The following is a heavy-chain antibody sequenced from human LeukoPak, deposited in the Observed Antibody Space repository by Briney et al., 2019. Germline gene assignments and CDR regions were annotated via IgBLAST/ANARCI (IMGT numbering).Heavy chain of an antibody. Sequence: SGGSLRLSCAASGFTVSSNYMSWVRQAPGKGLEWVSVIYSGGSTYYADSVKGRFTISRDNAKNSLYLQMNSLRAEDTAVYYCARALSYSYGSMDFWGQGTLVIVSS. CDR1: GFTVSSNY. D-gene: IGHD5-18*01. CDR2: IYSGGST. V-gene: IGHV3-66*01. J-gene: IGHJ4*02. CDR3: ARALSYSYGSMDF.